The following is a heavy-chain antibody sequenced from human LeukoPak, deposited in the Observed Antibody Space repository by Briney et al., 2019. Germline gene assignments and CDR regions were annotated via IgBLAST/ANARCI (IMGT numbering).Heavy chain of an antibody. V-gene: IGHV3-23*01. Sequence: GGSLRLSCVGSGFAFGVHAMSWVRQAPGKGPEWVATIGSGADVFYAESAKGRFTISRDDPRNTVWLQKNSLRAEDTALYYCAKDWTPHNRVYDCLDAWGQGTQVTVSS. J-gene: IGHJ5*02. CDR3: AKDWTPHNRVYDCLDA. CDR2: IGSGADV. D-gene: IGHD3-16*01. CDR1: GFAFGVHA.